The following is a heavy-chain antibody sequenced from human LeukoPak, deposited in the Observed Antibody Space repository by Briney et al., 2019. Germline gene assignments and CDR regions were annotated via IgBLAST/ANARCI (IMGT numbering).Heavy chain of an antibody. Sequence: PGGSLRLSCAASGLTFSSHWMHWVRQAPGKGLEWVANIKQDGSEKYYVDSVKGRFTISRDNAKNSLYLQMNSLRAEDTAVYYCARGMGFDDIFDYWGQGTLVTVSS. CDR1: GLTFSSHW. V-gene: IGHV3-7*03. D-gene: IGHD3-9*01. CDR2: IKQDGSEK. J-gene: IGHJ4*02. CDR3: ARGMGFDDIFDY.